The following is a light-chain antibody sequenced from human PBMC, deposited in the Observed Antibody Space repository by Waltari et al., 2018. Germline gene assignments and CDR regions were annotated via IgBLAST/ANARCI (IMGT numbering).Light chain of an antibody. Sequence: DIVMTQTPLSLPVTPGTPASIPCRSSRSRLHSNGYVYLFWYLKKPGQSPQLLIYLVSNRASGVPDRFSGSGSGTDFTLKISRVEAEDVGVYYCMQGIQLPYSFGQGNKVEIK. CDR2: LVS. V-gene: IGKV2D-29*02. CDR3: MQGIQLPYS. CDR1: RSRLHSNGYVY. J-gene: IGKJ2*03.